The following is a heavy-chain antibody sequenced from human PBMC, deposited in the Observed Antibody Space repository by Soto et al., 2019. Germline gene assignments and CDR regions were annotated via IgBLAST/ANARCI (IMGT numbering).Heavy chain of an antibody. CDR1: GYTVTDYY. CDR3: ATASRFLEWPNDY. J-gene: IGHJ4*02. V-gene: IGHV1-69-2*01. CDR2: VDPEDGEP. D-gene: IGHD3-3*01. Sequence: EVQLVQSGAEVKKPGATVKIPCKVSGYTVTDYYMHWVQHAPGKGREWMGLVDPEDGEPIYAEKFQGRVTITEDTSTDTAYLELSSLRSEDTAVYYCATASRFLEWPNDYWGQGTLVTVSS.